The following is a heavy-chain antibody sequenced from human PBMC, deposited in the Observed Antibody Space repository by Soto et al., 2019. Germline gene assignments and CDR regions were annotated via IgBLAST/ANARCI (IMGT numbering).Heavy chain of an antibody. CDR1: GFTFSSYW. CDR2: INSDGSST. D-gene: IGHD6-6*01. CDR3: ARAPPYSSSFH. Sequence: GESLKISCAASGFTFSSYWMHWVRQAPGKGLVWVSRINSDGSSTSYADSVKGRFTISRDNAKNTLYLQMNSLRAEDTAVYYCARAPPYSSSFHWGQGTLVTVSS. J-gene: IGHJ4*02. V-gene: IGHV3-74*01.